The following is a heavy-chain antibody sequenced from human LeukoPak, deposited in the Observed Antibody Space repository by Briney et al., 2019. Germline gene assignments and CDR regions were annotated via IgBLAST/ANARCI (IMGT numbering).Heavy chain of an antibody. Sequence: ASVKVSCKASGYTFTGYYMRWVRQAPGQGLEWMGWINPNSGGTNYAQKFQGRVTMTRDTSISTAYMELSRLRSDDTAVYYCARDVSWEEYYYDSSGYAFDIWGQGTMVTVSS. J-gene: IGHJ3*02. V-gene: IGHV1-2*02. CDR1: GYTFTGYY. CDR2: INPNSGGT. D-gene: IGHD3-22*01. CDR3: ARDVSWEEYYYDSSGYAFDI.